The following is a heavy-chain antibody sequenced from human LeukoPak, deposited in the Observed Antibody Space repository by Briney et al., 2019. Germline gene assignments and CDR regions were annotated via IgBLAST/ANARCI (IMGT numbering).Heavy chain of an antibody. CDR2: ISSSSSYT. Sequence: PGGSLRLSCAASGFTFSDYYMSWIRQAPEKGLEWVSYISSSSSYTNYADSVKGRFTISRDNAKNSLYLQMNSLRAEDTAVYYCARDLFDGDYSPQYFQHWGQGTLVTVSS. CDR3: ARDLFDGDYSPQYFQH. V-gene: IGHV3-11*06. J-gene: IGHJ1*01. CDR1: GFTFSDYY. D-gene: IGHD4-17*01.